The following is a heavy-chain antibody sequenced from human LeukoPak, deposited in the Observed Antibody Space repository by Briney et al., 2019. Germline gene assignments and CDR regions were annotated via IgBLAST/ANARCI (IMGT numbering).Heavy chain of an antibody. CDR1: GFTVSSNY. Sequence: GGSLRLSCAASGFTVSSNYMSWVRQAPGKGLEWVSVIYSGGSTYYADSVKGRFTISRDNSKNTLYLQMNSLRAEDTAVYYCARRAYYGSGADYYFDYWGQGTLVTVSS. J-gene: IGHJ4*02. D-gene: IGHD3-10*01. V-gene: IGHV3-66*04. CDR2: IYSGGST. CDR3: ARRAYYGSGADYYFDY.